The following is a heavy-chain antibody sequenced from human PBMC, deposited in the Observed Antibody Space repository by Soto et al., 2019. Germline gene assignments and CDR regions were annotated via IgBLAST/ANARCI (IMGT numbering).Heavy chain of an antibody. D-gene: IGHD3-10*01. Sequence: GGSLRLSCVASGLTFGSRAMSWVRQAPGGGLQWVATITDNGGDAKYADSVRGRVVISRDNSKKTLYLQMTSLTAEDSAMYFCARGSTESYPGSRIFDFWGRGTLVTVSS. CDR1: GLTFGSRA. J-gene: IGHJ4*02. CDR2: ITDNGGDA. CDR3: ARGSTESYPGSRIFDF. V-gene: IGHV3-23*01.